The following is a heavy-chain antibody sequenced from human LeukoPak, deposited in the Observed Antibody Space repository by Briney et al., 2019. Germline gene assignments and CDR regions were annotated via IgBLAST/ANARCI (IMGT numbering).Heavy chain of an antibody. CDR1: GGSISSYF. V-gene: IGHV4-4*07. D-gene: IGHD3-3*01. CDR3: ARRSGFDAFDI. CDR2: IYTSGIT. Sequence: KPSETLSLTCTVSGGSISSYFWSWIRQPAGKGLEWIGRIYTSGITNCNPSLKSRVTMSVDTSKNQFSLTPSSVTAADTAVYYCARRSGFDAFDIWGQGTMVTVSS. J-gene: IGHJ3*02.